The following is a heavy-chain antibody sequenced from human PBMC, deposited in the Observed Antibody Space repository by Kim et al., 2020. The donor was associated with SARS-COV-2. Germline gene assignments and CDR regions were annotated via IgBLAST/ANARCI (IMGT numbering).Heavy chain of an antibody. J-gene: IGHJ6*02. V-gene: IGHV4-59*01. CDR3: ARRDSTYYYGMDV. CDR1: GGSISSYY. CDR2: IYYSGST. D-gene: IGHD4-4*01. Sequence: SETLSLTCTVSGGSISSYYWSWIRQPPGKGLEWIGYIYYSGSTNYNPSLKSRVTISVDTSKNQFSLKLSSVTAADTAVYYCARRDSTYYYGMDVWGQGTTVTVSS.